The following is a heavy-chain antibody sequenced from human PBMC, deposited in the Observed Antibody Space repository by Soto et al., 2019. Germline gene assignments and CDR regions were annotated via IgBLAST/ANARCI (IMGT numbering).Heavy chain of an antibody. Sequence: SETLSLTCTVSGGSISSGGYCWSWIRRHPGKGLEWIGYIYYSGTTYYNPSLKSRVTISVDTSKNQFSLKLSSVSAADTALYYCARCSLVVVPAPGFDPWGRGTLVTVSS. J-gene: IGHJ5*02. CDR1: GGSISSGGYC. V-gene: IGHV4-31*03. CDR3: ARCSLVVVPAPGFDP. D-gene: IGHD2-2*01. CDR2: IYYSGTT.